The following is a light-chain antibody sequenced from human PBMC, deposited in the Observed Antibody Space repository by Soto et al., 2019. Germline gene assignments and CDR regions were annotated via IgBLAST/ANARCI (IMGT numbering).Light chain of an antibody. CDR3: HQYNFWPT. CDR2: GTS. Sequence: EMVMTQAPATLSGSPGERATLSCRASQSVSSNLAWYQQKPGHSPSLLIYGTSTRATGIPARFSGSGSGTEFTLTISSLQSEDFAVYYCHQYNFWPTFGQGTKVDIK. CDR1: QSVSSN. V-gene: IGKV3-15*01. J-gene: IGKJ1*01.